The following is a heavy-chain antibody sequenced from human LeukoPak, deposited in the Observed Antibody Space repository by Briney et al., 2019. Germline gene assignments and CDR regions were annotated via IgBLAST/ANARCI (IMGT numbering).Heavy chain of an antibody. V-gene: IGHV4-34*01. J-gene: IGHJ4*02. Sequence: PSETLSLTCAVYGGSFSGYYWSWIRQPPGKGLEWIGEINHSGSTNYNPSLKSRVTMSVDTSKNQFSLKLSSVTAADTAVYYCAKMTIHGDSVLWGQGSLVTVSS. CDR3: AKMTIHGDSVL. CDR2: INHSGST. D-gene: IGHD2-21*02. CDR1: GGSFSGYY.